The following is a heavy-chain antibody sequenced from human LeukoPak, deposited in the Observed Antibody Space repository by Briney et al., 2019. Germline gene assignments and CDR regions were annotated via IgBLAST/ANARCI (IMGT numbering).Heavy chain of an antibody. CDR3: AKGPDRRYCSGGSCYVDY. Sequence: ASVKVSCKASGYTFTGYYMHWVRQAPGQGLEWRGWINPNSGGTNYAQKFQGRVTMTRDTSISTAYMELRRLRSDDTAVYYCAKGPDRRYCSGGSCYVDYWGQGTLVTVSS. V-gene: IGHV1-2*02. D-gene: IGHD2-15*01. J-gene: IGHJ4*02. CDR1: GYTFTGYY. CDR2: INPNSGGT.